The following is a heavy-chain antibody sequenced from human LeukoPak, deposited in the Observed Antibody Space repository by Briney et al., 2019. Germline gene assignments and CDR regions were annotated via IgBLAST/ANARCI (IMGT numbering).Heavy chain of an antibody. J-gene: IGHJ4*02. CDR1: GFTVSSSY. Sequence: GGSLRLSCAASGFTVSSSYMSWVRQAPGKGLEWVANIKQDGSEKYYVDSVKGRFTISRDNAKNSLYLQMNSLRAEDTAVYYCARGSSYFDYWGQGTLVTVSS. V-gene: IGHV3-7*04. CDR3: ARGSSYFDY. CDR2: IKQDGSEK.